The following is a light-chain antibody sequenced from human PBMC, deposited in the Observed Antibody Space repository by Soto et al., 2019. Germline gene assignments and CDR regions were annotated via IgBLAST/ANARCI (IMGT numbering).Light chain of an antibody. CDR3: SSYAGNNNMV. Sequence: QSALTQPPSASGSPGQSVTISCTRTSSDVGNYNFVSWYRQHPGKAPKLIIYEVTKRPSGVPDRFSGSKSGNTASLTVSGLQAEDEADYYCSSYAGNNNMVFGGGTKLTVL. CDR2: EVT. V-gene: IGLV2-8*01. CDR1: SSDVGNYNF. J-gene: IGLJ2*01.